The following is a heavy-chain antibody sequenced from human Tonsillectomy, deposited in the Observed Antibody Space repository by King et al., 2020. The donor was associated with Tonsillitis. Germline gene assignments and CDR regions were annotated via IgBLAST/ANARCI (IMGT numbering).Heavy chain of an antibody. CDR2: INAGNGNT. D-gene: IGHD1-26*01. Sequence: QLVQSGAEVKKPGASVKLSCKASGYTFTTYSMHWVRQAPGQRLEWMGWINAGNGNTKYSQKFQGRVTITRDTSASTAYMEVSSLRSEDTAVYYCARDSERSGSYYGFEHKYGMDVWGQGTTVTVSS. V-gene: IGHV1-3*01. CDR1: GYTFTTYS. J-gene: IGHJ6*02. CDR3: ARDSERSGSYYGFEHKYGMDV.